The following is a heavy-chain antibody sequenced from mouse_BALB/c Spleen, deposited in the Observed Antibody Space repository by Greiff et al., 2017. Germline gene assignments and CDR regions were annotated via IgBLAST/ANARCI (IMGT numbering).Heavy chain of an antibody. J-gene: IGHJ3*01. V-gene: IGHV10S3*01. CDR2: IRSKSNNYAT. D-gene: IGHD2-14*01. CDR3: VREREVLFAY. Sequence: GGGLVQPKGSLKLSCAASGFTFNTNAMNWVRQAPGKGLEWVARIRSKSNNYATYYADSVKDRFTISRDDSQSMLYLQMNNLKTEDTAMYYCVREREVLFAYWGQGTLVTVSA. CDR1: GFTFNTNA.